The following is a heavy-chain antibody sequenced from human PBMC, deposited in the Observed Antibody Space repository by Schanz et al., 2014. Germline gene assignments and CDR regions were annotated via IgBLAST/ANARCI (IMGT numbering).Heavy chain of an antibody. J-gene: IGHJ6*02. CDR2: TRNKANSYTT. CDR3: ARGNYGMDV. V-gene: IGHV3-72*01. CDR1: GFTFSDHH. Sequence: EVQVVESGGGLVQPGGSLRLSCAASGFTFSDHHMDWVRQAPGKGLEWLGRTRNKANSYTTGYAASVKGRFTISRDESKNSLFLQMNSLRAEDTAKYYCARGNYGMDVWGQGTTVTVSS.